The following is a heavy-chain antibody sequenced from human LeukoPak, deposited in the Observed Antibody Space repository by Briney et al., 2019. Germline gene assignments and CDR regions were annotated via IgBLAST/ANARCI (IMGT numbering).Heavy chain of an antibody. CDR1: GGSFSGYY. J-gene: IGHJ4*02. D-gene: IGHD5-18*01. V-gene: IGHV4-34*01. CDR3: ARRGYSYVHIDY. CDR2: INHSGST. Sequence: SETLSLTCAVYGGSFSGYYWSWIRQPPGKGLERIGEINHSGSTNYNPSLKSRVTISVDTSKNQFSLKLSSVTAADTAVYYCARRGYSYVHIDYWGQGTLVTVSS.